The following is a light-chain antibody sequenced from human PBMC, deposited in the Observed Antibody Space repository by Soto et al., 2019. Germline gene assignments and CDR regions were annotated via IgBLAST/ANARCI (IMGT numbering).Light chain of an antibody. CDR2: AAS. J-gene: IGKJ1*01. CDR1: QSISNN. CDR3: QQSNSSPPT. V-gene: IGKV1-39*01. Sequence: DIQMTQSPSSLSASVEDRVIITCRASQSISNNLNWYQQKPGKAPKLLIFAASSLQSGVPSRFSGSRSGPDFTLTISSLPPEDFATYYCQQSNSSPPTFGQGTKVEIK.